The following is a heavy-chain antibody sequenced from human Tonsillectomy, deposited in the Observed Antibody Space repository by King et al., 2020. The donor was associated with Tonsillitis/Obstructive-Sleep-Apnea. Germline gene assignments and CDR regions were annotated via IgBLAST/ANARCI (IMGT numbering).Heavy chain of an antibody. CDR3: AKEDCSSTSCSSSSFDY. D-gene: IGHD2-2*01. V-gene: IGHV3-9*01. Sequence: EVQLVESGGGLVQPGRSLRLSCAASGFTFDDYAMHWVRQAPGKGLEWVSGISWNSGSIGYADSVKGRFTISRDNAKNSLYLQMNSLRAEDTALYYCAKEDCSSTSCSSSSFDYWGQGTLVTVSS. CDR1: GFTFDDYA. CDR2: ISWNSGSI. J-gene: IGHJ4*02.